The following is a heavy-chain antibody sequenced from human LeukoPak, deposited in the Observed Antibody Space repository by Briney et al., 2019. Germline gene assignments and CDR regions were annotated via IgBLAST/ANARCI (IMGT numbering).Heavy chain of an antibody. D-gene: IGHD1-26*01. CDR3: AKQSWRELLSDDLDY. V-gene: IGHV3-23*01. CDR2: ISGSGGDT. Sequence: GGSLRLSCAASGFTFNGYAMSWVRQAPGKGPEWVSSISGSGGDTYYADSVRGRFTISRDNSKNTLYLLMNSLRAEDTAVYYCAKQSWRELLSDDLDYWGQGTLVTVSS. CDR1: GFTFNGYA. J-gene: IGHJ4*02.